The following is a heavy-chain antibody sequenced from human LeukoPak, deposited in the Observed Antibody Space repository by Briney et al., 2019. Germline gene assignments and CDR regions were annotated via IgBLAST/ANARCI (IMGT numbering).Heavy chain of an antibody. CDR3: AKNGDRGAYCTGGTCYPYFYYYMDV. Sequence: GGSLRLSCAASGITFSSYGMSWVRQAPGKGLEWVSSISSTGGTTYYADSVKGRFTIYRDNSKNTLYLQMNSLRAGDTAIYYCAKNGDRGAYCTGGTCYPYFYYYMDVWGKGTTVTI. J-gene: IGHJ6*03. CDR1: GITFSSYG. V-gene: IGHV3-23*01. CDR2: ISSTGGTT. D-gene: IGHD2-15*01.